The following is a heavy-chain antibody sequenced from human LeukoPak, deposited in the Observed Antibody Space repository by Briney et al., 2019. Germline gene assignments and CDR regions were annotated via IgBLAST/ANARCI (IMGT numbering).Heavy chain of an antibody. J-gene: IGHJ6*03. D-gene: IGHD3-10*01. CDR2: ITPIFGTA. V-gene: IGHV1-69*05. CDR3: AREGYYHGSEHHGGRYMDV. CDR1: GGTFSSYA. Sequence: GASVKVSCKASGGTFSSYAISWVRQAPGQGLEWMGRITPIFGTANYAQKFQGRVTITTDESTSTAYMELSSLRSEDTAVYYCAREGYYHGSEHHGGRYMDVWGNGTTVTVSS.